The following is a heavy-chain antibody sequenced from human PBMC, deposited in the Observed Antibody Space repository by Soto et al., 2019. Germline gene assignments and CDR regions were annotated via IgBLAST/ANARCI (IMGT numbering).Heavy chain of an antibody. Sequence: EVQLLESGGGLVQPGGSLRLSCAAPGFTFSSYAMSWVRQAPGKGLEWVSTISGSGGGIYYADSVKGRFTISRDNSKNTLDLQMNSLRAEDTAVYYCAKRNLVVRPPFDYWGQGTLVTVSS. CDR2: ISGSGGGI. D-gene: IGHD2-15*01. J-gene: IGHJ4*02. CDR3: AKRNLVVRPPFDY. V-gene: IGHV3-23*01. CDR1: GFTFSSYA.